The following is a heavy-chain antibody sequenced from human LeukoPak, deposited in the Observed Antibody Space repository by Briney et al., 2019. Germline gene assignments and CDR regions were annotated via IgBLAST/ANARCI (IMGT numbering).Heavy chain of an antibody. J-gene: IGHJ4*02. CDR2: ISSSSSYI. V-gene: IGHV3-21*04. CDR1: GFTFSSYS. Sequence: GGSLRLSCAASGFTFSSYSMNWVRQAPGKGLEWVSSISSSSSYIYYADSMKGRFTISRDNSKNTLFLQMNSLRAEDTAVYYCAKGYSSGWSEGFLDYWGQGTLVTVFS. D-gene: IGHD6-19*01. CDR3: AKGYSSGWSEGFLDY.